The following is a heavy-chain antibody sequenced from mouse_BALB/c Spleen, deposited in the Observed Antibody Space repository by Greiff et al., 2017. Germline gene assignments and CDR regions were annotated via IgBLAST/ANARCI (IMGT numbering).Heavy chain of an antibody. J-gene: IGHJ2*01. CDR3: ALNYYGSSYFDY. D-gene: IGHD1-1*01. V-gene: IGHV5-6-5*01. CDR1: GFTFSSYA. CDR2: ISSGGST. Sequence: EVKLMESGGGLVKPGGSLKLSCAASGFTFSSYAMSWVRQTPEKRLEWVASISSGGSTYYPDSVKGRFTISRDNARNILYLQMSSLRSEDTAMYYCALNYYGSSYFDYWGQGTTLTVSS.